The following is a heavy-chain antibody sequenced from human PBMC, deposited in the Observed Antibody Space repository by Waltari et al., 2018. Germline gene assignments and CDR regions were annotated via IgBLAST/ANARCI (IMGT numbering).Heavy chain of an antibody. D-gene: IGHD2-2*01. Sequence: QVQLQQWGAGLLKPSETLSLTCAVYGGSFSGYYWSWIRQPPGKGREWIGEINQSGSTNYNPSLKSRVTISVETSKNQFSLKLSSVTAADTAVYYCARGNGVWSIVVVPAARSFDYWGQGTLVTVSS. V-gene: IGHV4-34*01. CDR3: ARGNGVWSIVVVPAARSFDY. CDR1: GGSFSGYY. CDR2: INQSGST. J-gene: IGHJ4*02.